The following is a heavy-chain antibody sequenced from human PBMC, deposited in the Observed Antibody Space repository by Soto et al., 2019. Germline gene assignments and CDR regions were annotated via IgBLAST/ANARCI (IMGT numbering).Heavy chain of an antibody. CDR3: ARDFIAAGGDY. CDR2: ISSSSSYI. J-gene: IGHJ4*02. CDR1: GFTFSSYS. D-gene: IGHD6-13*01. Sequence: GGALRLSCAASGFTFSSYSMNWVRRAPGKGLEWVSSISSSSSYIYYADSVKGRFTISRDNAKNSLYLQMNSLRAEDTAVYYCARDFIAAGGDYWGQGTLVTVSS. V-gene: IGHV3-21*01.